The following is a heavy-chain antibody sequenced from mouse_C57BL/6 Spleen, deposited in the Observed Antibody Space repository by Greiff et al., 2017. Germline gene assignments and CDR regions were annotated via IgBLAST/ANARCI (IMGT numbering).Heavy chain of an antibody. Sequence: DVQLQESGPGLVKPSQSLSLTCSVTGYSITSGYYWNWIRQFPGNKLEWMGYISYDGSNNYNPSLKNRISITRDTSKNQFFLKLNSVTTEDTATYYCARGYDYDDGFAYWGQGTLVTVSA. CDR1: GYSITSGYY. J-gene: IGHJ3*01. CDR2: ISYDGSN. V-gene: IGHV3-6*01. CDR3: ARGYDYDDGFAY. D-gene: IGHD2-4*01.